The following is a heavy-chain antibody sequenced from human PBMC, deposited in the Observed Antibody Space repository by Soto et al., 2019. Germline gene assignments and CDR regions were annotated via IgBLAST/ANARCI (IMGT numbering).Heavy chain of an antibody. D-gene: IGHD5-18*01. CDR1: GGSISSGDYY. J-gene: IGHJ5*02. CDR2: IYYSGSI. Sequence: SETLSLTCTVSGGSISSGDYYWSWIRQPPGKGLEWIGYIYYSGSIYYNPSPKSRVTISVDTSKNQFSLKLSSVTAADTAVYYCARSGGNVDTAMVNSARNWFEPWGQGTLVTVSS. V-gene: IGHV4-30-4*02. CDR3: ARSGGNVDTAMVNSARNWFEP.